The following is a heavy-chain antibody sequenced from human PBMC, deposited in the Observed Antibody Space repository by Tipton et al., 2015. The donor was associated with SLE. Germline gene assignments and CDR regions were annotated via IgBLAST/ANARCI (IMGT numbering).Heavy chain of an antibody. CDR2: IKSKTDGGTT. V-gene: IGHV3-15*01. J-gene: IGHJ4*02. D-gene: IGHD2-2*01. CDR1: GFTFSNAW. CDR3: TTGYPIVVVPSSEGYFDY. Sequence: SLRLSCAASGFTFSNAWMSWVRQAPGKGLEWVGRIKSKTDGGTTDYAAPVKGRFTISRDDSKNTLYLQMNSLKTEDTAVYYCTTGYPIVVVPSSEGYFDYWGQGTLVTVSS.